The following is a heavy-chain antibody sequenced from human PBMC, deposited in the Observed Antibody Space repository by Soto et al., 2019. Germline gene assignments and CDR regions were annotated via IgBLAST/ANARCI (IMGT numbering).Heavy chain of an antibody. CDR2: VYYRGST. Sequence: QVQLQESGPGLVKPSETLSLTCTVSGGSMTSYYWSWIRQPPGKGMEYIGYVYYRGSTNYNPSLESRVTISVDTTKKQFSLKLTSVTAADSAVYYCARDGNEEPHYFDYWGQGILVTVSS. V-gene: IGHV4-59*01. D-gene: IGHD1-26*01. J-gene: IGHJ4*02. CDR1: GGSMTSYY. CDR3: ARDGNEEPHYFDY.